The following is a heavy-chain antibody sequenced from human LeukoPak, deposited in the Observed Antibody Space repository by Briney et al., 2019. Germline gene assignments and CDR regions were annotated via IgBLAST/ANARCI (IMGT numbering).Heavy chain of an antibody. CDR1: GFNFNVYA. CDR2: TSYDGSKI. J-gene: IGHJ1*01. Sequence: PGRSLRLSCEASGFNFNVYAMHWVRQAPGKVLEWVTATSYDGSKIYYSDSVQGRFTISRDNSKNTLYLQMNSLTTDDTAVYYCARGKMRTLALAEYLQDWGQGTLVTVSS. CDR3: ARGKMRTLALAEYLQD. V-gene: IGHV3-30*04.